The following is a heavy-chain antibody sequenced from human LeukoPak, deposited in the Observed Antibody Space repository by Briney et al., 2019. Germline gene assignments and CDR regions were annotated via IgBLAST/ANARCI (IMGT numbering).Heavy chain of an antibody. CDR2: MNPNSGNT. D-gene: IGHD3-3*01. Sequence: ASVKVSCKASGYTFTGYYMHWVRQAPGQGLEWMGWMNPNSGNTGYAQKFQGRVTITRNTSISTAYMELSSLRSEDTAVYYCARARGGSTIFGVVNYYYMDVWGKGTTVTISS. J-gene: IGHJ6*03. V-gene: IGHV1-8*03. CDR1: GYTFTGYY. CDR3: ARARGGSTIFGVVNYYYMDV.